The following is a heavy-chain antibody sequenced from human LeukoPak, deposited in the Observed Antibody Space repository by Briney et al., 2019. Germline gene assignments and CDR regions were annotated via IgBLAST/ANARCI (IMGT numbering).Heavy chain of an antibody. J-gene: IGHJ6*03. CDR1: GFTFSSYW. CDR3: AREAIGYCSSTSCYPFYYYYYMDV. D-gene: IGHD2-2*01. Sequence: GGSLRLSCAASGFTFSSYWMSWVRQAPGKGLEWVANIKQDGSEKYYVDSVKGRFTISRDNAKNSLYLQMNSLRAEDTAVYYCAREAIGYCSSTSCYPFYYYYYMDVWGKGTTVTVSS. V-gene: IGHV3-7*01. CDR2: IKQDGSEK.